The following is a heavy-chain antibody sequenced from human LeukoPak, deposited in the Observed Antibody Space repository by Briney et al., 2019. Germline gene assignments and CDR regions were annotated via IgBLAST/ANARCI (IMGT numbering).Heavy chain of an antibody. V-gene: IGHV3-33*01. CDR2: IWYDGSNK. CDR3: ARHFEFDY. J-gene: IGHJ4*02. D-gene: IGHD3-9*01. Sequence: GGSLRLSCAASGFTFSSYGMHWVRQAPGKGLEWVAVIWYDGSNKYYADSVKGRFTISRENPKNTLYLQMNSLRAEDTAVYYCARHFEFDYWGQGTLVTVSS. CDR1: GFTFSSYG.